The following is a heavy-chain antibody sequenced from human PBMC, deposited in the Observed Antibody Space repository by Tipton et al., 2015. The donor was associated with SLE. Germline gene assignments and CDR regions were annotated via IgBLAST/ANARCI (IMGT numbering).Heavy chain of an antibody. CDR3: VRDFGGNSDY. CDR1: GFTLPSFW. Sequence: GSLRLSCAASGFTLPSFWMHWVRQAPGKGLVWVSRINERGSVTSHGDSVKGRFTISRDDAKNTLYLQMNSLRAEDTAVYYCVRDFGGNSDYWGQGTLVTVSS. J-gene: IGHJ4*02. V-gene: IGHV3-74*01. CDR2: INERGSVT. D-gene: IGHD4-23*01.